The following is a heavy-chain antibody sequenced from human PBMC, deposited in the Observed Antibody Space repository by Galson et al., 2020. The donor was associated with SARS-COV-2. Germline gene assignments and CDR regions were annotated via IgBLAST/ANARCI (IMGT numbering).Heavy chain of an antibody. J-gene: IGHJ4*02. V-gene: IGHV3-21*01. D-gene: IGHD3-16*01. CDR2: ISSSHTFI. CDR3: TKGESTSFDY. Sequence: GGSLRLSCSASGFILSLDNMSWVRQAPGKGLEWVSSISSSHTFIYYADSVKGRFTISRDNAKNSLYLQMNGLRAEDTAVYFCTKGESTSFDYWGQGTLVTVSS. CDR1: GFILSLDN.